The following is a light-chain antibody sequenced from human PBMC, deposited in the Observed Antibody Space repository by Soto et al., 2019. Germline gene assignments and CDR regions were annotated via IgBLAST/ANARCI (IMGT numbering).Light chain of an antibody. CDR2: GAS. CDR3: QQYGSSPPEA. V-gene: IGKV3-20*01. Sequence: EIVLTQSPGTLSLSPGERATLSCSTSQSVSNSYLAWYQQKPGQAPRLLIYGASSRATGIPDRFSGSGSGIDFTLTISRLEPEDFAVYYCQQYGSSPPEAFGQGTKVEIK. CDR1: QSVSNSY. J-gene: IGKJ1*01.